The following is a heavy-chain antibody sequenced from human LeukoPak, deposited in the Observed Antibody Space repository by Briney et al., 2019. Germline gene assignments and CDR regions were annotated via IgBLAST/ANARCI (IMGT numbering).Heavy chain of an antibody. J-gene: IGHJ3*02. Sequence: ASVKVSCKASGYTFTGYYMHWVRQAPGQGLEWMGWINPNSGGTNYAQKFQGRVTMTRDTSISTAYMEPSRLRSDDTAVYYCARLGHLTGDAFDIWGQGTMVTVSS. D-gene: IGHD3-9*01. V-gene: IGHV1-2*02. CDR3: ARLGHLTGDAFDI. CDR2: INPNSGGT. CDR1: GYTFTGYY.